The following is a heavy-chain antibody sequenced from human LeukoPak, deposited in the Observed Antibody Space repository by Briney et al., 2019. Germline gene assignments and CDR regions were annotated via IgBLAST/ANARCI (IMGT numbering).Heavy chain of an antibody. V-gene: IGHV3-30*03. J-gene: IGHJ4*02. CDR1: GFTFSSYG. D-gene: IGHD3-10*01. Sequence: PGRSLRLSCAASGFTFSSYGMHWVRQAPGKGLEWVAVISYDGSNKYYADSVKGRFTISRDNSENTLYLQMNSLRAEDTAVYYCATLMGLFDYWGQGTLVTVSS. CDR2: ISYDGSNK. CDR3: ATLMGLFDY.